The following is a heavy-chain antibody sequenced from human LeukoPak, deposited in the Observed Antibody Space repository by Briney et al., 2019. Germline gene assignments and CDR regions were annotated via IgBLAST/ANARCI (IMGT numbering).Heavy chain of an antibody. V-gene: IGHV3-7*01. J-gene: IGHJ6*02. CDR1: GFTFSSCW. Sequence: GGSLRLSCAASGFTFSSCWMSWVRQAPGKGLEWVANIKQDGSEKYYVDSVKGRFTISRDNAKNSLYLQMNSLRAEDTAVYYCARGGFPDGMDVWGQGTTVTVSS. CDR3: ARGGFPDGMDV. CDR2: IKQDGSEK. D-gene: IGHD2-21*01.